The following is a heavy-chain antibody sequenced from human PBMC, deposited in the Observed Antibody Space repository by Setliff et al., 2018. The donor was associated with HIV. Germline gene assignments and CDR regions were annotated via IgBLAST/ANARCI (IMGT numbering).Heavy chain of an antibody. CDR1: GYTFSAYY. J-gene: IGHJ6*03. D-gene: IGHD3-3*01. CDR2: INPNSAGT. V-gene: IGHV1-2*02. CDR3: ARVDDFWSGPNTAGYMDV. Sequence: ASVKVSCKASGYTFSAYYMYWVRQAPGQGLEWMGWINPNSAGTNYAQKFQGRVTMTRDTSISTAYMELSGLRADDTAVYYCARVDDFWSGPNTAGYMDVWGKGTTVTVSS.